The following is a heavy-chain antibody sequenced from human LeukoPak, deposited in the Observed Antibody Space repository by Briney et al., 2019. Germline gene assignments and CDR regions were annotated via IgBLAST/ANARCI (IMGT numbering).Heavy chain of an antibody. D-gene: IGHD5-12*01. CDR2: INPNSGGT. J-gene: IGHJ4*02. CDR3: ARDPRGYSGYDWDY. CDR1: GYTFTGYY. V-gene: IGHV1-2*02. Sequence: ASVKVSCKASGYTFTGYYMHWVRQAPGQGLEWMGWINPNSGGTNYAQKFQGRVTMTRDTSISTAYMELSRLRSDDTAVYYCARDPRGYSGYDWDYWGQGTLVTVSS.